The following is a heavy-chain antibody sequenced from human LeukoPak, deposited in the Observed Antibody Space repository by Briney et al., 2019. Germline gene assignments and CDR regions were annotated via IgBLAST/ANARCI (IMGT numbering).Heavy chain of an antibody. CDR1: GFTFSSYG. CDR3: ARGRGVDV. Sequence: GRSLRLSCAASGFTFSSYGMHWVRQAPGKGLEWVANTEQDGSEKYYVDSVKGRFTISRDNAKNSLYLQMNSLRAEDTAVYYCARGRGVDVWGQGTTVTVPS. V-gene: IGHV3-7*01. J-gene: IGHJ6*02. CDR2: TEQDGSEK.